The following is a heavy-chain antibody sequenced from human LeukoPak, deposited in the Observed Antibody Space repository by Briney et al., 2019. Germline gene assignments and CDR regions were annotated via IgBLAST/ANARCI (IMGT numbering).Heavy chain of an antibody. CDR2: ISYDGSNK. D-gene: IGHD2-15*01. CDR3: ARAAGSWFDP. Sequence: GGCLRLSCAASGFTFSNYAMHWVRQAPGKGLEWVAVISYDGSNKYYADSVKGRFTISRDNSKNTVYLQMNSLRAEDTALYYCARAAGSWFDPWGQGTLVTVSS. V-gene: IGHV3-30*01. J-gene: IGHJ5*02. CDR1: GFTFSNYA.